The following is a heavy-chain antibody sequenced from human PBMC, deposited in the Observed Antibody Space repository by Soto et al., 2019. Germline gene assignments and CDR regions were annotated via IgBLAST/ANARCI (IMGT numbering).Heavy chain of an antibody. CDR1: GFTFSSYA. V-gene: IGHV3-30-3*01. CDR3: ARDRLYCSGGSCYFDVTYYFDY. J-gene: IGHJ4*02. CDR2: ISYDGSNK. D-gene: IGHD2-15*01. Sequence: GGSLRLSCAASGFTFSSYAMHWVRQAPGKGLEWVAVISYDGSNKYYADSVKGRFTISRDNSKNTLYLQMNSLRAEDTAVYYCARDRLYCSGGSCYFDVTYYFDYWGQGTLVTVSS.